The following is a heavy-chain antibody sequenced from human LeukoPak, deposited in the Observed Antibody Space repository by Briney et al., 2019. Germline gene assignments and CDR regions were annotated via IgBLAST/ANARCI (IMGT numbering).Heavy chain of an antibody. Sequence: SETLSLTCTVSGGSISSSSYYWGWIRQPPGKGLEWIGSIYYSGSTYYNPSLKSRVTISVDTSKNQFSLKLSSVTAADTAVYYCARVVRYNWNDEGWFDPWGQGTLVTVSS. J-gene: IGHJ5*02. CDR2: IYYSGST. CDR3: ARVVRYNWNDEGWFDP. D-gene: IGHD1-20*01. V-gene: IGHV4-39*07. CDR1: GGSISSSSYY.